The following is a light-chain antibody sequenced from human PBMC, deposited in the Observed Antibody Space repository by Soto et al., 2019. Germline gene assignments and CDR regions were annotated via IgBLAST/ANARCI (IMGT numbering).Light chain of an antibody. CDR2: SDD. J-gene: IGLJ3*02. CDR1: SSNVGNNT. V-gene: IGLV1-44*01. Sequence: QSVLTQPPSASGTPGQRVTISCSGSSSNVGNNTVSWYQQLPGTAPKVLIYSDDQRPSGVPDRFSGSRSGSSASLAISGLQSGDEADYYCASWEDSLNGWVIGGGTKLTVL. CDR3: ASWEDSLNGWV.